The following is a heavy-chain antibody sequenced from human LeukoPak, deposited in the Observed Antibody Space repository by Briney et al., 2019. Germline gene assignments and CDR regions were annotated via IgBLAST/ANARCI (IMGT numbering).Heavy chain of an antibody. CDR1: GGSINSGSYY. V-gene: IGHV4-61*02. D-gene: IGHD4-11*01. CDR2: IYTSGST. CDR3: ARGVYSNLRGYYYMDV. Sequence: SETMSLTCTVSGGSINSGSYYWSWIRQPAGKGLEWIGRIYTSGSTNYNPSLKSRVTISVDTSKNQFSLKLSSVTAADTAVYYCARGVYSNLRGYYYMDVWGKGTTVTVSS. J-gene: IGHJ6*03.